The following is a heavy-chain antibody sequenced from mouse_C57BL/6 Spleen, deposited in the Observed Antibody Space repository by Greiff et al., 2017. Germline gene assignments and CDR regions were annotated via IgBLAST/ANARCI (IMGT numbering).Heavy chain of an antibody. CDR3: TPDYYGSSYWYFDV. J-gene: IGHJ1*03. Sequence: EVQGVESGAELVRPGASVKLSCTASGFNIKDYYMHWVKQRPEQGLEWIGRIDPEDGDTEYAPKFQGKATMTADTSSNTAYLQLSSLPSEDTAVYYCTPDYYGSSYWYFDVWGTGTTVTVSS. V-gene: IGHV14-1*01. CDR2: IDPEDGDT. D-gene: IGHD1-1*01. CDR1: GFNIKDYY.